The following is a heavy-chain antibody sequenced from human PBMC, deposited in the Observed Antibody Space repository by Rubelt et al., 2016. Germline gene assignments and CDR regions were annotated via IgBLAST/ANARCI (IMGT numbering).Heavy chain of an antibody. Sequence: EVQLVESGGNLVQPGGSLRLSCAASGFTFGNHWMSWIRQAPGKGLEWVANIKQDGREKYYVDSVKGRFTISRDNAKNLLYLRMNSMTADGTAVYYCARDSAGVGVDYWGQGTLVSVSS. CDR2: IKQDGREK. J-gene: IGHJ4*02. D-gene: IGHD1-26*01. CDR3: ARDSAGVGVDY. CDR1: GFTFGNHW. V-gene: IGHV3-7*03.